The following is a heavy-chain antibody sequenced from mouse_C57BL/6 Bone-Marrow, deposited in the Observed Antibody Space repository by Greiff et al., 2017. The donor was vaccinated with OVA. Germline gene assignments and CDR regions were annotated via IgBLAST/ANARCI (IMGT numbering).Heavy chain of an antibody. Sequence: EVMLVESGGDLVKPGGSLKLSCAASGFTFSSYGMSWVRQTPDQRLEWVATISSGGSYTYYPDSVKGRFTISRDNAKNTLYLQMSSLKSEDTAMYYCARRGAMDYWGQGTSVTVSS. V-gene: IGHV5-6*02. CDR3: ARRGAMDY. J-gene: IGHJ4*01. CDR1: GFTFSSYG. CDR2: ISSGGSYT.